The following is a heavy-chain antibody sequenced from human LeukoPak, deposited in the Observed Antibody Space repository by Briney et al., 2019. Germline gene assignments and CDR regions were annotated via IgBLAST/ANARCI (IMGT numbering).Heavy chain of an antibody. Sequence: GASVKVSCKASGYTFTSYAMHWVRQAPGQRLEWMGWINAGNGNTKYSQKFQGRVTITRDTSASTAYMGLSSLRSEDTAVYYCARGYYDILTGYYPFDYWGQGTLVTVSS. V-gene: IGHV1-3*01. CDR1: GYTFTSYA. CDR3: ARGYYDILTGYYPFDY. J-gene: IGHJ4*02. CDR2: INAGNGNT. D-gene: IGHD3-9*01.